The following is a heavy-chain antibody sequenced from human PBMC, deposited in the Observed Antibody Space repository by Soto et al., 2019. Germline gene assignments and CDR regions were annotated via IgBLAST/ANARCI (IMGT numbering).Heavy chain of an antibody. J-gene: IGHJ4*02. CDR2: ISGSGGST. Sequence: GGSLRLSCAASGFTFSSYAMSWVRQAPGKGLEWVSAISGSGGSTYYADSVKGRFTISRDNSKNTLYLQMNSLRAEDTAVYYCARDFWSGYYKYWGQGTLVTVSS. CDR1: GFTFSSYA. D-gene: IGHD3-3*01. V-gene: IGHV3-23*01. CDR3: ARDFWSGYYKY.